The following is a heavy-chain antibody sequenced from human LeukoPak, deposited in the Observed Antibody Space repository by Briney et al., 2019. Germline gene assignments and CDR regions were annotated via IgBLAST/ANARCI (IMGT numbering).Heavy chain of an antibody. D-gene: IGHD4-17*01. CDR3: ASSRDRTPYAAFDY. V-gene: IGHV4-31*01. Sequence: SETLSLTCTVSGGSISSGGYYWSWIRQHPGKGLEWIGYIHYSGSTYYNPSLKSQVSISLDTSKNQFSLKLSSVTAADTAVYYCASSRDRTPYAAFDYWGQGTLVTVSS. J-gene: IGHJ4*02. CDR1: GGSISSGGYY. CDR2: IHYSGST.